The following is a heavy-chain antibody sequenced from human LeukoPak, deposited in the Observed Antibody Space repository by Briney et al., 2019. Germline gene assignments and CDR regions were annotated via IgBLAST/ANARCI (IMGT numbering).Heavy chain of an antibody. V-gene: IGHV3-9*03. Sequence: GGSLRLSCAPSGFTFSSYSMNWVRQAPGKGLEWVSGISWNSGSIGYADSVKGRFTISRDNAKNSLYLQMNSLRAEDMALYYCAKGEYYYDSSGYYYKGDAFDIWGQGTMVTVSS. CDR1: GFTFSSYS. CDR3: AKGEYYYDSSGYYYKGDAFDI. D-gene: IGHD3-22*01. CDR2: ISWNSGSI. J-gene: IGHJ3*02.